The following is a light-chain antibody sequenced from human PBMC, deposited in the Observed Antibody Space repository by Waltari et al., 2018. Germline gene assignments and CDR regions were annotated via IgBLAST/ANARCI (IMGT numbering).Light chain of an antibody. CDR3: LSYTTSDILGV. Sequence: QSALTQPASVSGSPGQSITISCTGISSDIGDYIVSWYQHHPGKAPKLMSSEVGSRPPGVSKRFAGSRSGNTASLTISGLQAEDDADYYCLSYTTSDILGVFGGGTKLTVL. CDR2: EVG. V-gene: IGLV2-14*01. CDR1: SSDIGDYI. J-gene: IGLJ3*02.